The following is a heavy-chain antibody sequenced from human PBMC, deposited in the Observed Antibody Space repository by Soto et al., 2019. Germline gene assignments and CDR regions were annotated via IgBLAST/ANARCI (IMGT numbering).Heavy chain of an antibody. V-gene: IGHV4-4*02. J-gene: IGHJ6*02. Sequence: SETLSLTCAVSGGSTSSSNWWSWVRQPPGKGLEWIGEIYHSGSTNYNPSLKSRVTISVDKSKNQFSLKLSSVTAADTAVYYCARNVDIVATIESDYYGMDVWGQGTTVTVSS. CDR2: IYHSGST. CDR1: GGSTSSSNW. CDR3: ARNVDIVATIESDYYGMDV. D-gene: IGHD5-12*01.